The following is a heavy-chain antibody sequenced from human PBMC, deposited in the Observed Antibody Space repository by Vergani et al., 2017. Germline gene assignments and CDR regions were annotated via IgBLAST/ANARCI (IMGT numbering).Heavy chain of an antibody. CDR3: ARDEGVGINHNDAFDI. Sequence: QVQLVQSGAEVKKPGSSVKVSCKASGGPFSSYAISWVRQAPGQGLEWMGWISAYNGNTNYAQKLQGRVTMTTDTSTSTAYMELRSLRSDDTAVYYCARDEGVGINHNDAFDIWGQGTMVTVSS. V-gene: IGHV1-18*01. D-gene: IGHD3-3*01. CDR1: GGPFSSYA. CDR2: ISAYNGNT. J-gene: IGHJ3*02.